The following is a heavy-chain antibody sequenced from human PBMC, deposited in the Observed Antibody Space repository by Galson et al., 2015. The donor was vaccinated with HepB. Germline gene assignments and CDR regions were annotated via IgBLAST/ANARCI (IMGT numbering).Heavy chain of an antibody. CDR2: ISAYNGNT. CDR3: ARELRSSYYYYYMDV. Sequence: SVKVSCKASGYTFTSYGISWVRQAPGQGLEWMGWISAYNGNTNYAQKLQGRVTMTTDTSTSTAYMELRSLRSDDTAVYYCARELRSSYYYYYMDVWGKGTTVTVSS. CDR1: GYTFTSYG. J-gene: IGHJ6*03. V-gene: IGHV1-18*01. D-gene: IGHD4-17*01.